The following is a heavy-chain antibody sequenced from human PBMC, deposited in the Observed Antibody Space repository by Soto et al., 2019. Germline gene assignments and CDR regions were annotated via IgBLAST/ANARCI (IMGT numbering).Heavy chain of an antibody. CDR1: GDSISGSPYF. CDR2: IFYDGYT. Sequence: QVQLQESGPGLVMPSETLSLTCTVSGDSISGSPYFWGWIRQPPGKRLEWFGSIFYDGYTLYTPSLKXRVAISVDTSKNQFSLKLTSVAAADTAIYFCARLQAAVPHYWGQGILVTVSS. CDR3: ARLQAAVPHY. J-gene: IGHJ4*02. V-gene: IGHV4-39*01. D-gene: IGHD6-13*01.